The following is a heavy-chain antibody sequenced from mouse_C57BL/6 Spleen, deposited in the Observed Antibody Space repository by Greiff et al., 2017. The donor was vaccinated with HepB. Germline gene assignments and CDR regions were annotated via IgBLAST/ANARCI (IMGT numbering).Heavy chain of an antibody. Sequence: EVQLQQSGAELVRPGASVKLSCTASGFNIKDYYMHWVKQRPEQGLEWIGRIDPEDGDTAYAPKVQGKATMTADTSSNTAYLQLSSLTSEDTAVYYCTTDGNYTIWFAYWGQGTLVTVSA. J-gene: IGHJ3*01. V-gene: IGHV14-1*01. CDR2: IDPEDGDT. CDR3: TTDGNYTIWFAY. D-gene: IGHD2-1*01. CDR1: GFNIKDYY.